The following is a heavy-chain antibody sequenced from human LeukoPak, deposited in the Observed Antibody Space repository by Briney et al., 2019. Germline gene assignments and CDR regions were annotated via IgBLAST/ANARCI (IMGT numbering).Heavy chain of an antibody. D-gene: IGHD1-26*01. CDR2: IYSGGST. V-gene: IGHV3-53*01. J-gene: IGHJ3*02. CDR3: ARGGSYLSAFDI. Sequence: GGSLRLSCAASGFTVSSNYMSWVRQAPGYGLEWVSIIYSGGSTFYADSVKGRFTISRDNSKNTLYLQMNSLRAEDTAVYYCARGGSYLSAFDIWGQGTMVTVSS. CDR1: GFTVSSNY.